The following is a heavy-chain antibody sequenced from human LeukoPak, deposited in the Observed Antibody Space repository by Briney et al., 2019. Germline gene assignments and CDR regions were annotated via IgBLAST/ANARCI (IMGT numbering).Heavy chain of an antibody. D-gene: IGHD3-10*01. CDR1: GGSISSGSYY. V-gene: IGHV4-61*02. CDR2: IYTSGST. J-gene: IGHJ4*02. Sequence: PSETLSLTCTVSGGSISSGSYYWSWIRQPAGKGLEWIGRIYTSGSTNYNPSLKSRVTISVDTSKNQFSLKLSSVTAADTAVYYCARGEYDLLGDYWGQGTLVTVSS. CDR3: ARGEYDLLGDY.